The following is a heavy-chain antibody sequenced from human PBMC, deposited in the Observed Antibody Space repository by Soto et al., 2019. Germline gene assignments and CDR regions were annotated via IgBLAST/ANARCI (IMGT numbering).Heavy chain of an antibody. D-gene: IGHD3-10*01. V-gene: IGHV4-38-2*01. CDR2: VYYNENT. CDR1: GFSVRSTYY. Sequence: SETLSLTCVVSGFSVRSTYYWGWIRQPPGKGLEWIGTVYYNENTYYNPSLKSRVTITVDTAKNQFSLNLRSVTAADTAMYFCARRERYYGSPGWFDPWGPGTLVTVSS. J-gene: IGHJ5*02. CDR3: ARRERYYGSPGWFDP.